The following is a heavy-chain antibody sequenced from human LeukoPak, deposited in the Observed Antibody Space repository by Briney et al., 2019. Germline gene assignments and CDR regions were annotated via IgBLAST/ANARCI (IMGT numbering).Heavy chain of an antibody. V-gene: IGHV3-33*08. J-gene: IGHJ6*02. CDR3: ARDTRGGLLWSGYSCGMDV. CDR2: IWYDGSNK. Sequence: PGGSLRLSCAASGFTFPNYDMSWVRQAPGKGLEWVAVIWYDGSNKYYADSVKGRFTISRDNSKNTLYLQMNSLRAEDTAVYYCARDTRGGLLWSGYSCGMDVWGQGTTVAVSS. CDR1: GFTFPNYD. D-gene: IGHD3-3*01.